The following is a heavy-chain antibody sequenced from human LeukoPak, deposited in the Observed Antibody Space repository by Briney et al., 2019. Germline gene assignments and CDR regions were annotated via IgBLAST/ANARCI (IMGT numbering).Heavy chain of an antibody. J-gene: IGHJ4*02. CDR2: IIPILGIA. CDR1: GYTFTGYY. D-gene: IGHD2-21*02. CDR3: ARGNSDQRNGAFDY. Sequence: SVKVSCKASGYTFTGYYMHRVRQAPGQGLEWMGWIIPILGIANYAQKFQGRVTITADKSTSTAYMELSSLRSEDTAVYYCARGNSDQRNGAFDYWGQGTLVTVSS. V-gene: IGHV1-69*10.